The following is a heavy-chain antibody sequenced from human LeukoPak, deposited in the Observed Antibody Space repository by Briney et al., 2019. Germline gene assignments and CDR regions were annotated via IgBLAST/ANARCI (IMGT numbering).Heavy chain of an antibody. V-gene: IGHV3-23*01. Sequence: GGSLRLSCAASGFTFSSYGMSWVRQAPGKGLEWVSGISGSGGSTYYADSVKGRFTISRDNSKNTLYLQMNSLRAEDTAVFYCAKAQHSSIWGYFDYWGQGTPVTVSS. CDR2: ISGSGGST. CDR1: GFTFSSYG. J-gene: IGHJ4*02. CDR3: AKAQHSSIWGYFDY. D-gene: IGHD6-13*01.